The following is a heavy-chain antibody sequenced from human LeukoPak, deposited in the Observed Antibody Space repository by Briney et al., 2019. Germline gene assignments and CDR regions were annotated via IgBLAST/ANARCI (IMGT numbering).Heavy chain of an antibody. CDR1: GGSFSGYY. Sequence: SKTLSLTCAVYGGSFSGYYWSWIRQPPGKGLEWIGEINQSGSTTYNPSLKSRVTISIDTSKNQFSLKLSSVTAADTAVYYCARGLYYNSSGRYGMDVWGQGTTVTVSS. J-gene: IGHJ6*01. V-gene: IGHV4-34*01. CDR3: ARGLYYNSSGRYGMDV. CDR2: INQSGST. D-gene: IGHD3-10*01.